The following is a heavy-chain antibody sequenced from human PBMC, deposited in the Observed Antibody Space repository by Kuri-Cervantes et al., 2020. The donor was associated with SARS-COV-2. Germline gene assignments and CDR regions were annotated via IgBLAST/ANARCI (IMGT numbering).Heavy chain of an antibody. V-gene: IGHV4-59*08. CDR3: ARQLRLYSMDV. Sequence: GSLRLSCTVSGGSISSYYWSWIRQPPGKGLEWIGYIYYSGSTYYNPSLKSRVTISVDTSKNQFSLKLSSVTAADTAVYYCARQLRLYSMDVWGKGTTVTVSS. CDR1: GGSISSYY. D-gene: IGHD5-12*01. CDR2: IYYSGST. J-gene: IGHJ6*03.